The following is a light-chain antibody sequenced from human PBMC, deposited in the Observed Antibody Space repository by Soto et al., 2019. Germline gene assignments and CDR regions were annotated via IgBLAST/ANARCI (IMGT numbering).Light chain of an antibody. V-gene: IGKV3D-15*01. J-gene: IGKJ4*01. CDR1: QSVSSN. CDR3: QQYNNWPPLT. Sequence: EIVMTQSPATLSVSAGERVTLSCRASQSVSSNLAWYQQKPGQAPRLLIYGASTRATGIPARFSGSGSGTDFHLTISSLQSEDFSVYYCQQYNNWPPLTFGGGTKVEIK. CDR2: GAS.